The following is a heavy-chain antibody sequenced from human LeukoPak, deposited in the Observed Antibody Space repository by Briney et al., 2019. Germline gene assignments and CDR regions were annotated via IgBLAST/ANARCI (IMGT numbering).Heavy chain of an antibody. Sequence: PGGSLRLSCAASGFTFNNYAMTWVRQAPGKGLEWVSTISDSVSGGSTYYADSVKGRFTISRDNSKNTLYLQMNSLRAEDTAVYYCARESGEWEYYYYGMDVWGQGTTVTVSS. CDR1: GFTFNNYA. CDR3: ARESGEWEYYYYGMDV. V-gene: IGHV3-23*01. CDR2: ISDSVSGGST. J-gene: IGHJ6*02. D-gene: IGHD1-26*01.